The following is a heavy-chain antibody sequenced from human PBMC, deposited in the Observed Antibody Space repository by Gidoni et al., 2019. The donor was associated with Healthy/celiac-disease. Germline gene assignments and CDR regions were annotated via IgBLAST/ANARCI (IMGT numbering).Heavy chain of an antibody. CDR1: GGSISSYY. V-gene: IGHV4-59*01. J-gene: IGHJ6*02. D-gene: IGHD6-6*01. CDR2: IYYSGST. CDR3: ARGRSIAARYGMDV. Sequence: QVQLQESGPGLVKPSETLSLTCTVSGGSISSYYRSWIRQPPGKGLEWIGYIYYSGSTNYNPSLKSRVTISVDTSKNQFSLKLSSVTAADTAVYYCARGRSIAARYGMDVWGQGTTVTVSS.